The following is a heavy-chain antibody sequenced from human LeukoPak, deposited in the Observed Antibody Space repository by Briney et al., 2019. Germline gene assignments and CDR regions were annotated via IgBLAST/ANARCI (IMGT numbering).Heavy chain of an antibody. CDR2: ISSSSIYI. V-gene: IGHV3-21*01. Sequence: GGSLRLSCTASGFTFSSYSMNWIRQAPGKGLEWVSSISSSSIYIYYADSLKGRFTVSRDNAKNSLYLQMNSLRAEDTAVYYCARDRAAWVLDDSSGDAFDIWGQGTMVTVSS. CDR1: GFTFSSYS. J-gene: IGHJ3*02. CDR3: ARDRAAWVLDDSSGDAFDI. D-gene: IGHD3-22*01.